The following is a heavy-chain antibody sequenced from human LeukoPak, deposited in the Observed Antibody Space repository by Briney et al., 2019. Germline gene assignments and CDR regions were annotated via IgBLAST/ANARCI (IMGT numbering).Heavy chain of an antibody. CDR1: GGSISTYY. CDR2: IYHSGST. CDR3: ARDNKYGSGSQFDY. Sequence: KPSETLSLTCTVSGGSISTYYWNWIRQPPGKGLEWIGEIYHSGSTNYNSSLKSRVTISLDMSKNQFSLKLSSVTAADTAVYYCARDNKYGSGSQFDYWGQGTLVTVSS. D-gene: IGHD3-10*01. J-gene: IGHJ4*02. V-gene: IGHV4-59*12.